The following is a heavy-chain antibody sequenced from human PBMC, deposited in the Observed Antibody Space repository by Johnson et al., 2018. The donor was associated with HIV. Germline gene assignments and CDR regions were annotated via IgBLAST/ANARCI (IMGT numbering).Heavy chain of an antibody. D-gene: IGHD3-22*01. CDR3: TTGSSGSKAVDI. J-gene: IGHJ3*02. V-gene: IGHV3-15*01. Sequence: VQLVESGGGLVQSGGPLTLSCAVSGFTFSGSAMHLVRQASGKGPEWAGRIKSKTDGGPPDCAAPVQGSFTISRDDSKNTLYLQMNSLKTEDTAVYYSTTGSSGSKAVDIWGQGTMVTVSS. CDR2: IKSKTDGGPP. CDR1: GFTFSGSA.